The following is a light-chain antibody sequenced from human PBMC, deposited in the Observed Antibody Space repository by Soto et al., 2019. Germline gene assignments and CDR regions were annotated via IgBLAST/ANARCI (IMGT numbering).Light chain of an antibody. J-gene: IGLJ7*01. CDR1: SSDVGNYNL. V-gene: IGLV2-23*01. CDR3: CSYAGSSTMT. CDR2: EDT. Sequence: QSALSQPASVSGSRGQLITISCTGTSSDVGNYNLVSWYQQYPGKAPKLMIFEDTKRPSGVSHRFSGSKSGNTASLTIAGLQPEDAADYYCCSYAGSSTMTFGGGTQLTVL.